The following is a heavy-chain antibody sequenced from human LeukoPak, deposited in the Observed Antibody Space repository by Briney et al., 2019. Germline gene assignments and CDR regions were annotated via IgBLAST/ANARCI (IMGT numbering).Heavy chain of an antibody. CDR2: MSYDGSNQ. CDR1: GFTFSSYW. CDR3: AKGAGGGSYQGYFDS. Sequence: GGSLRLSCAASGFTFSSYWVHWVRQAPGKGLEWVAFMSYDGSNQYYADSVKGRFSISRDNSKNTLYLQMNSLRAEDTAVYYCAKGAGGGSYQGYFDSWGQGTLVTVSS. V-gene: IGHV3-30*02. J-gene: IGHJ4*02. D-gene: IGHD1-26*01.